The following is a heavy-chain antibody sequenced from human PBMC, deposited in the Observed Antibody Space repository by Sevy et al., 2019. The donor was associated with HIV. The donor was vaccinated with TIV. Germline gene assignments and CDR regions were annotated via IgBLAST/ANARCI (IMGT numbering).Heavy chain of an antibody. V-gene: IGHV3-30-3*01. CDR1: GFIFSSYA. CDR3: AGDGSYCSGGSCYSGEYFQH. D-gene: IGHD2-15*01. Sequence: GGSLRLSCAASGFIFSSYAMHWVRQAPGKGLEWVALISDNGITIHYADSVKGRFTISRDNSKNTLFLQMNGLRAEDTALYYCAGDGSYCSGGSCYSGEYFQHWGQGTLVTVSS. J-gene: IGHJ1*01. CDR2: ISDNGITI.